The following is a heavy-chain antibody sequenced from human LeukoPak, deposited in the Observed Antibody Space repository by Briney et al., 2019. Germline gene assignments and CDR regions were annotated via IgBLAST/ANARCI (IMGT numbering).Heavy chain of an antibody. V-gene: IGHV1-69*01. Sequence: ASVKVSFKASGGTFSSYAISWVRQAPGQGLEWMGGIIPIFGTANYAQKLQGRVTITADESTSTAYMELSSLRSEDTAVCYCARDETKYYYDSSGYYLDYWGQGTLVTVSS. CDR3: ARDETKYYYDSSGYYLDY. CDR2: IIPIFGTA. D-gene: IGHD3-22*01. CDR1: GGTFSSYA. J-gene: IGHJ4*02.